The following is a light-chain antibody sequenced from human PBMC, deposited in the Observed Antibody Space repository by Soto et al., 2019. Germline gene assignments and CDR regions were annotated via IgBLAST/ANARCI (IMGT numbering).Light chain of an antibody. CDR2: KAS. CDR1: QSISIW. V-gene: IGKV1-5*03. Sequence: DIQMTQSPSTLSASVGDRVTITCRASQSISIWLAWYQQKPGKAPKLLIYKASSLETGVPSRFSGSGSGTEFTLTISSLQPDDSATYYCQHYDCYSGLTFGGGTKLEIK. J-gene: IGKJ4*01. CDR3: QHYDCYSGLT.